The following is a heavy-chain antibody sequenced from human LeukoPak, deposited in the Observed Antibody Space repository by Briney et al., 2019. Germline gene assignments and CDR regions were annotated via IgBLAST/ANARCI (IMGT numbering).Heavy chain of an antibody. Sequence: GGSLRLSCAASGFTFSSYSMKWVRQAPGKGLEWVSSISRRSSYIYYADSVKGRFTISRDNAKNSLYLQMNSLRAEATAVYYCARDTPYRAYGSGSYYNPTLYYFDYWGQGTLVTVSS. CDR1: GFTFSSYS. V-gene: IGHV3-21*01. J-gene: IGHJ4*02. CDR2: ISRRSSYI. D-gene: IGHD3-10*01. CDR3: ARDTPYRAYGSGSYYNPTLYYFDY.